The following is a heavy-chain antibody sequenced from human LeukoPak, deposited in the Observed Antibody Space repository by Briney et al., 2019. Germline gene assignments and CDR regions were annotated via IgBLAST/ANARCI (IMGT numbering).Heavy chain of an antibody. V-gene: IGHV1-46*01. J-gene: IGHJ5*02. CDR1: GYTFTSYD. CDR3: ARDNSVGDIAWWFDP. D-gene: IGHD1-26*01. CDR2: INPTGTAT. Sequence: ASVKVSCKASGYTFTSYDINWVRQATGQGLEWVGLINPTGTATLYAQKFQGRITLTRDMSATTDYMELSSLTSEDTAVYYCARDNSVGDIAWWFDPWGQGTLVTVSS.